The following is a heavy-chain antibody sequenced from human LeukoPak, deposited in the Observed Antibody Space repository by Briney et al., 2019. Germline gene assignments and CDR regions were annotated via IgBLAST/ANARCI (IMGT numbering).Heavy chain of an antibody. CDR1: GYSITSGNY. V-gene: IGHV4-38-2*02. CDR2: IYQSGST. CDR3: ARQRYYYGSGSPYYFDT. Sequence: SDTLSLTCTVSGYSITSGNYWGWIGQPPGQGLEWIGSIYQSGSTYYNSSVKSRLTILVETSKIHFSLKLNSLTAADTAVYYCARQRYYYGSGSPYYFDTWGQGTLDTVSS. D-gene: IGHD3-10*01. J-gene: IGHJ4*02.